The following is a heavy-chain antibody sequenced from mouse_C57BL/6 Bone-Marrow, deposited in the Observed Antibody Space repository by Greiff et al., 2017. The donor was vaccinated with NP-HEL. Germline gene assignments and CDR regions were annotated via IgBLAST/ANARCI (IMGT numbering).Heavy chain of an antibody. Sequence: VQLQQPGAELVKPGASVKLSCKASGYTFPSYWLTWVRQRPGQGLEWVGDIYPGGGSTNYHETMTSRATLSIDTTPRTVYMQISSLRSEDTAVYYCARLGSPDYDFEDWGTGTTVTVSS. CDR2: IYPGGGST. CDR3: ARLGSPDYDFED. CDR1: GYTFPSYW. V-gene: IGHV1-55*01. D-gene: IGHD1-1*02. J-gene: IGHJ1*03.